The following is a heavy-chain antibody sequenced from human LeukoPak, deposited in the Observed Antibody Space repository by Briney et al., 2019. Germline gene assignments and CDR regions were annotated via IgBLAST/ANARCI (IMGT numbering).Heavy chain of an antibody. V-gene: IGHV1-18*01. Sequence: GASVKVSCKASGYTFTSYGISWVRQAPGQGLEWMGWISAYNGNTNYAQKLQGRVTMTTDTSTSTAYMELRSLRSDDTAVYYCARDRKVFWSGHDAFDIWGQGTMVTVSS. CDR3: ARDRKVFWSGHDAFDI. D-gene: IGHD3-3*01. CDR2: ISAYNGNT. J-gene: IGHJ3*02. CDR1: GYTFTSYG.